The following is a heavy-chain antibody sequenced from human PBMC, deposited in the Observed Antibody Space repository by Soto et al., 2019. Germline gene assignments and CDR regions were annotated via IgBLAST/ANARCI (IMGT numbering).Heavy chain of an antibody. CDR2: IWYDGSNK. V-gene: IGHV3-33*01. Sequence: QVQLVESGGGVVQPGRSLRLSCAVSGFTFSTYGMHWVRQAPGKGLEWVAVIWYDGSNKYYADSVKGRFTISRDNSKNTLYLQMNILRAEDTAVYYCARRCGYDAFDFWGQGTMVTVSS. CDR1: GFTFSTYG. CDR3: ARRCGYDAFDF. D-gene: IGHD1-26*01. J-gene: IGHJ3*01.